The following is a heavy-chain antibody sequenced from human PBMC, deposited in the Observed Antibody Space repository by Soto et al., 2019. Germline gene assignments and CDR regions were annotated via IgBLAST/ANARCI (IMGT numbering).Heavy chain of an antibody. CDR2: IYPGDSDT. CDR1: GYSFTSYW. J-gene: IGHJ6*03. D-gene: IGHD1-1*01. CDR3: ARHRTGESKNVRYYYYYMDV. V-gene: IGHV5-51*01. Sequence: PGESLKISCKGSGYSFTSYWIGWVRQMPGKGLEWMGIIYPGDSDTRYSPSFQGQVTISADKSISTAYLQWSSLKASDTAIYYCARHRTGESKNVRYYYYYMDVWGKGNTVTVSS.